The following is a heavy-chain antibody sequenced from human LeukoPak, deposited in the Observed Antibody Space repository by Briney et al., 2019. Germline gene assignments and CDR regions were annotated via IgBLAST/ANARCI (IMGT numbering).Heavy chain of an antibody. CDR2: INSDGSST. Sequence: GGSLRLSCAASGFTFSSYWMHWVRQAPGKGLVWVSRINSDGSSTSYADSVKGRFTISRDNAKNTLYPQMNSLRAEDTAVYYCARPTSYCSGGSCYHYDAFDIWGQGTMVTVSS. CDR3: ARPTSYCSGGSCYHYDAFDI. D-gene: IGHD2-15*01. CDR1: GFTFSSYW. J-gene: IGHJ3*02. V-gene: IGHV3-74*01.